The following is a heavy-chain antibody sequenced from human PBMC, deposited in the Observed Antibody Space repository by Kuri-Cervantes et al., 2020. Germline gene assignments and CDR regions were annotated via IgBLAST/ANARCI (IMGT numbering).Heavy chain of an antibody. CDR3: AREYSNYVEYFQD. CDR1: GFTFSSYN. Sequence: GESLKISCAASGFTFSSYNMNWVRQAPGKGLEWVSYISRSSSTIYYADSVKGRFTISRDNAKNSLYLEMNSLRVEDTAVYYCAREYSNYVEYFQDWGQGTLVTVSS. D-gene: IGHD4-11*01. J-gene: IGHJ1*01. V-gene: IGHV3-48*01. CDR2: ISRSSSTI.